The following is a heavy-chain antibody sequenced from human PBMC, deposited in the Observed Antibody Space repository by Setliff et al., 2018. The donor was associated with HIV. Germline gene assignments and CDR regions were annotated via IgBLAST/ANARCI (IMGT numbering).Heavy chain of an antibody. J-gene: IGHJ6*02. CDR2: IWYDGSNK. CDR3: ARATLGVCSGGSCFGGMDV. V-gene: IGHV3-33*01. CDR1: GFTFSNYG. D-gene: IGHD2-15*01. Sequence: TGGSLRLSCAASGFTFSNYGMHWVRQAPGKGLEWVAVIWYDGSNKYYADSVKGRFIISRDNSKNTLYLQMNSLRAEDTAVYYCARATLGVCSGGSCFGGMDVWGQGTTVTVSS.